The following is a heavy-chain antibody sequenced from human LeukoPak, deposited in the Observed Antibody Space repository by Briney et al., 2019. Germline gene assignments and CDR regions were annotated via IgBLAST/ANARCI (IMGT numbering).Heavy chain of an antibody. D-gene: IGHD6-13*01. CDR3: ARGPSAAGFDY. J-gene: IGHJ4*02. CDR2: ISAYNGNT. CDR1: GYTFTSYG. Sequence: ASVKVSCKASGYTFTSYGISWVRQAPGQGLEWMGWISAYNGNTNYAQKLQGRVTMTRNTSISTAYMELSSLRSEDTAVYYCARGPSAAGFDYWGQGTLVTVSS. V-gene: IGHV1-18*01.